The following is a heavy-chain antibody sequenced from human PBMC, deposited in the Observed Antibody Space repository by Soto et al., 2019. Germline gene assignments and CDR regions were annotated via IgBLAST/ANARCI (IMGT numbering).Heavy chain of an antibody. Sequence: GGSLRLSCAASGLTFSSYGMHWVRQAPGKGLEWVAVISYDGSNKYYADSVKGRFTISRDNSKNTLYLQMNSLRAEDTAVYYCAKEVIAARPPLFYGMDVWGQGTTVTVS. CDR2: ISYDGSNK. V-gene: IGHV3-30*18. CDR3: AKEVIAARPPLFYGMDV. D-gene: IGHD6-6*01. J-gene: IGHJ6*02. CDR1: GLTFSSYG.